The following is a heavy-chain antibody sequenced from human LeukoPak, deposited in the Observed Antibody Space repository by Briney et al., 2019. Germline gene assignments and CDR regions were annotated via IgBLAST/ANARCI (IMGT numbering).Heavy chain of an antibody. D-gene: IGHD5/OR15-5a*01. CDR1: GFNVSSNY. J-gene: IGHJ4*02. Sequence: GGSLRLSCAASGFNVSSNYMSWVRQAPGKGLEWVSVIYNGGSAYYADSVKGRFTISRHNSKNTLYLQMNSLKIEDTAVYYCTRGKSVLDYWGQGTLVTVSS. CDR2: IYNGGSA. V-gene: IGHV3-53*04. CDR3: TRGKSVLDY.